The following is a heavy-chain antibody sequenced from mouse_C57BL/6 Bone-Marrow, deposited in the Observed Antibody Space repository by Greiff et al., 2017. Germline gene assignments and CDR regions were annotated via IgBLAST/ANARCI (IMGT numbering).Heavy chain of an antibody. CDR1: GYTFTSYT. CDR2: INPSSGYT. V-gene: IGHV1-4*01. CDR3: ARGGKYYGNCGDY. D-gene: IGHD2-1*01. J-gene: IGHJ2*01. Sequence: VQLQQSGAELARPGASVKMSCKASGYTFTSYTMHWVKQRPGQGLEWIGYINPSSGYTKYNQKFKDKATLTADKSSSTAYMQLSSLTSEDSAVDDCARGGKYYGNCGDYWGQGTTLTVSS.